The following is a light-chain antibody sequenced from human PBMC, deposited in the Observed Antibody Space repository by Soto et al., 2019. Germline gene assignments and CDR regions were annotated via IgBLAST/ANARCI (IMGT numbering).Light chain of an antibody. CDR1: QSVSSN. CDR2: GAS. V-gene: IGKV3-15*01. J-gene: IGKJ2*01. Sequence: EIVMTQSPATLSVSPGERATLSCRASQSVSSNLAWYQQKPGQAPRLLIYGASTRATGIQARFSGSGSGTEFTHTISSMQSEDFAVYYSKQYNNWPPITFGQGTKLDIK. CDR3: KQYNNWPPIT.